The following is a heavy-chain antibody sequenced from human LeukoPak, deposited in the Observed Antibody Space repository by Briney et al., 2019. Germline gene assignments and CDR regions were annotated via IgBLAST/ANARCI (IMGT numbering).Heavy chain of an antibody. CDR1: GGTFHNSA. CDR3: ARDFHGDYGSGWFDP. J-gene: IGHJ5*02. CDR2: IMPLFGTA. V-gene: IGHV1-69*05. Sequence: ASVKVSCKTSGGTFHNSAISWVRQAPGQGLDWLGGIMPLFGTAGYAQQFQGRVTITKDESTNTVYMKLTSLTSDDTAVYYCARDFHGDYGSGWFDPWGQGTLVSVSS. D-gene: IGHD4-17*01.